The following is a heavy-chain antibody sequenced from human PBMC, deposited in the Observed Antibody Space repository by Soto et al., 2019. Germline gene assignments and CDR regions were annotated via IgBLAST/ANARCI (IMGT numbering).Heavy chain of an antibody. CDR1: GGSIRDYF. CDR2: IYYSGRT. J-gene: IGHJ4*02. D-gene: IGHD4-17*01. CDR3: ARVGGADFCDSGGFDY. Sequence: SDTLSLTGTASGGSIRDYFCTWIRQPPGKGLEWIGYIYYSGRTNYNPSLKSRVSISVDTSKNHFSLQLRSVTAADTAVYDCARVGGADFCDSGGFDYWGQGTLVTVSS. V-gene: IGHV4-59*01.